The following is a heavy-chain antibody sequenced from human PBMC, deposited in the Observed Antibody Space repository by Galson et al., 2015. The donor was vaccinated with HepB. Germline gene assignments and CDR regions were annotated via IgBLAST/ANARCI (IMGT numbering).Heavy chain of an antibody. CDR3: ARERPGRWFDY. J-gene: IGHJ4*02. V-gene: IGHV3-7*01. CDR1: GFTFNNYH. Sequence: SLRLSCAASGFTFNNYHISWVRQAPGKGLEWVANIHQEGSEKYYVDSVKGRFTIFRDNAKNSLYLDMHGLRAEDTAIYFCARERPGRWFDYWGQGTLVTVSS. CDR2: IHQEGSEK. D-gene: IGHD2-15*01.